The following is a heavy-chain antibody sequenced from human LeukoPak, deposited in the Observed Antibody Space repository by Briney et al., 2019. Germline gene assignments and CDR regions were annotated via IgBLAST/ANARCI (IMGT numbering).Heavy chain of an antibody. Sequence: SVKVSCKASGGTFSSYAISWVRQAPGQGLEWMEGIIPIFGAANYAQKFQGRVTMTTDTSTSTAYMELRSLRSDDSAVYYCARDGFRRDDYNSGLDYWGQGTLVTVSS. D-gene: IGHD5-24*01. CDR1: GGTFSSYA. CDR2: IIPIFGAA. V-gene: IGHV1-69*05. J-gene: IGHJ4*02. CDR3: ARDGFRRDDYNSGLDY.